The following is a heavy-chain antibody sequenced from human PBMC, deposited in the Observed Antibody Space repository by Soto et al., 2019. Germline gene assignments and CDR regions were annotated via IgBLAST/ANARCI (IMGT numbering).Heavy chain of an antibody. J-gene: IGHJ3*02. D-gene: IGHD2-15*01. CDR3: APHVSCSGGSCQYDAFAI. Sequence: EVQVLESGGGLVQPGGSLRFSCEGSGFTVTSHAMTWSRQAQGRGPEGVSTVTADGGTYYADSVKGRFAMSRDTSENTLYLQMNSLGAEDTAAYYCAPHVSCSGGSCQYDAFAIRGQGTMVTVSS. V-gene: IGHV3-23*01. CDR2: VTADGGT. CDR1: GFTVTSHA.